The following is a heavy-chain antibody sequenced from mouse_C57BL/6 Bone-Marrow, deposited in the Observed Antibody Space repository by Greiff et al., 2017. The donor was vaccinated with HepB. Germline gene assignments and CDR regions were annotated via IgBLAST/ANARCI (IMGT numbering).Heavy chain of an antibody. CDR3: ARQIPYYYGSSYDAMDY. CDR1: GFTFSDYG. D-gene: IGHD1-1*01. V-gene: IGHV5-15*01. Sequence: DVKLVESGGGLVQPGGSLKLSCAASGFTFSDYGMAWVRQAPRKGPEWVAFISNLAYSIYYADTVTGRFTISRENAKNTLYLEMSSLRSEDTAMYYCARQIPYYYGSSYDAMDYWGQGTSVTVSS. CDR2: ISNLAYSI. J-gene: IGHJ4*01.